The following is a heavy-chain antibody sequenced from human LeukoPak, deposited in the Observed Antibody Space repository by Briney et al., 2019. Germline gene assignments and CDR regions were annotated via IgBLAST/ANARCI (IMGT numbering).Heavy chain of an antibody. V-gene: IGHV4-30-4*01. D-gene: IGHD6-19*01. J-gene: IGHJ5*02. CDR1: GGSISSGDYY. CDR2: IYYSGST. Sequence: SQTLSLTCTVSGGSISSGDYYWSWIRQPPGKGLEWIGYIYYSGSTYYNPSLKSRVTISVDTSKNQFSLKLSSVTAADTAVYYCARAPVGWYGAFWFDPWGQGTLVTVSS. CDR3: ARAPVGWYGAFWFDP.